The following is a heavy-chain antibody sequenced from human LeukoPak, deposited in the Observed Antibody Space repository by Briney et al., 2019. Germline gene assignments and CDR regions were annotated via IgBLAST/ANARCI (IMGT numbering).Heavy chain of an antibody. V-gene: IGHV1-2*06. D-gene: IGHD1-26*01. CDR3: ARDLASTPYWELDY. CDR1: GYTSTAYY. CDR2: INPNSGDT. Sequence: ASVKVSCKASGYTSTAYYIHWVRRAPGQGLEWMGRINPNSGDTDYAQEFQGRVTMTRDTSITTAQMELTRLRSDDTAVYYCARDLASTPYWELDYWGQGTLLTVSS. J-gene: IGHJ4*02.